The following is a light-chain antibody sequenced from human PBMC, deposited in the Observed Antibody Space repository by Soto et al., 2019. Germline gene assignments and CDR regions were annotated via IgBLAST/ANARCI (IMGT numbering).Light chain of an antibody. J-gene: IGKJ4*01. CDR1: QSVSSNY. V-gene: IGKV3-20*01. CDR2: RAS. CDR3: QQYGSSPPLT. Sequence: DIVLTQSPGTLSLSPGERATLSCRASQSVSSNYFALYQQKPGQPPKVLIYRASTRATGIPDRFSGSGSGTDFTLTISRLEAEDFAVYYCQQYGSSPPLTFGGGTKVDIK.